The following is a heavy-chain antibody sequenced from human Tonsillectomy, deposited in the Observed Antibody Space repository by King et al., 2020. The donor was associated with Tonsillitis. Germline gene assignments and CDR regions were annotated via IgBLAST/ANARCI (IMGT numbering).Heavy chain of an antibody. CDR2: ISWNIGSI. CDR3: AKDRTVLPESGMDV. J-gene: IGHJ6*02. CDR1: GFTFDDYG. D-gene: IGHD2-2*01. V-gene: IGHV3-9*01. Sequence: QLVQSGGGLVHPGRSLRLSCAASGFTFDDYGMHWVRQAPGKGLEWVSGISWNIGSIGYADSVKGRFTISRDNAKNFRYLQMNSLRAEDTALYYCAKDRTVLPESGMDVWGQGTTVTVSS.